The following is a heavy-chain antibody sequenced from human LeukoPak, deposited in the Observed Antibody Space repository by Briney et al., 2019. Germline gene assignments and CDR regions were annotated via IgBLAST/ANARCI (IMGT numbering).Heavy chain of an antibody. V-gene: IGHV6-1*01. J-gene: IGHJ6*02. Sequence: SQTLSLTCAISGDSVSRNSGTWNWIRQSPSRGLEWLGRTYYGSKWYSDYAVSVKSRITINPVTSKTLFSLQLNCVTPEDTAVFFCAREKSKRLDVWGQGTTVTVSS. CDR2: TYYGSKWYS. CDR1: GDSVSRNSGT. CDR3: AREKSKRLDV. D-gene: IGHD5/OR15-5a*01.